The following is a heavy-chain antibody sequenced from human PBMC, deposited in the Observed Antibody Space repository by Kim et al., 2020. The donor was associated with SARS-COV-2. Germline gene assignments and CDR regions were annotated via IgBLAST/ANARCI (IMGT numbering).Heavy chain of an antibody. J-gene: IGHJ6*03. D-gene: IGHD3-10*01. V-gene: IGHV1-69*04. CDR3: ARNVLGSSTSCFDFLGGSGSYCDLYYMDV. CDR2: IIPIFGIA. Sequence: SVKVSCKASGGTFSSYAISWVRQAPGQGLEWMGRIIPIFGIANYAQKFQGRVTITADKSTSTAYMELSSLRSEDTAVYYCARNVLGSSTSCFDFLGGSGSYCDLYYMDVWGKGTTVTVSS. CDR1: GGTFSSYA.